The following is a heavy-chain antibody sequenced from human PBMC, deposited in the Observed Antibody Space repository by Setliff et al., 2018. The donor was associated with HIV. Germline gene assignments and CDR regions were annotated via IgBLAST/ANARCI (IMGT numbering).Heavy chain of an antibody. D-gene: IGHD3-10*01. CDR1: GYIFTNYD. V-gene: IGHV1-8*03. CDR3: ATLAGDYYYSGRGYYFMDV. Sequence: ASVKVSCKTSGYIFTNYDINWVRQATGQGLEWMGWMNPNSGNTAYAQKFQGRVTITSDTSINVAYMELRSLRSDDTAVYYCATLAGDYYYSGRGYYFMDVWGKGTTVTVSS. CDR2: MNPNSGNT. J-gene: IGHJ6*03.